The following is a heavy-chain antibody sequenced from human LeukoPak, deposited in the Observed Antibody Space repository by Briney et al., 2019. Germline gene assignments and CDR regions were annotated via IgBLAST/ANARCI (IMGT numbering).Heavy chain of an antibody. CDR3: ASGGPVVPAAIGYYYYYMDV. CDR2: IYYSGST. D-gene: IGHD2-2*01. V-gene: IGHV4-59*01. CDR1: GGSISSYY. Sequence: PSETLSLTCTVSGGSISSYYWSWIRQPPGKGLGWIGYIYYSGSTNYNPSLKSRVTISVDTSKNQFSLKLSSVTAADTAVYYCASGGPVVPAAIGYYYYYMDVWGKGTTVTVSS. J-gene: IGHJ6*03.